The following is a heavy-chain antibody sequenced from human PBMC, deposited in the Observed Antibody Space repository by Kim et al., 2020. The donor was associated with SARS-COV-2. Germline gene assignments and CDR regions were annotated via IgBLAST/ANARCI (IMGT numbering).Heavy chain of an antibody. CDR3: AKSLSGSYFGYDY. V-gene: IGHV3-30*18. Sequence: GGSLRLSCAASGFTFNTYGMHWVRQAPGKGLEWVAVISYDGSNIYYADSVKGRFTISRDNSKNTLYLQMNSLRIEDTAVYYCAKSLSGSYFGYDYWGQGTLVTVSS. CDR2: ISYDGSNI. CDR1: GFTFNTYG. D-gene: IGHD1-26*01. J-gene: IGHJ4*02.